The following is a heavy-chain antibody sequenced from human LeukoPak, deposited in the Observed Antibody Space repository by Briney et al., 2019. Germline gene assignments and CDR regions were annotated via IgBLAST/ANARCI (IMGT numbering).Heavy chain of an antibody. V-gene: IGHV4-34*01. CDR2: IYHSGST. D-gene: IGHD7-27*01. CDR3: ARAKGSKLGRGNYYYYGMDV. CDR1: GGSFSGYY. Sequence: SETLSLTCAVYGGSFSGYYWSWIRQPPGKGLEWIGEIYHSGSTNYNPSLKSRVTISVDKSKNQFSLKLSSVTAADTAVYYCARAKGSKLGRGNYYYYGMDVWGQGTTVTVSS. J-gene: IGHJ6*02.